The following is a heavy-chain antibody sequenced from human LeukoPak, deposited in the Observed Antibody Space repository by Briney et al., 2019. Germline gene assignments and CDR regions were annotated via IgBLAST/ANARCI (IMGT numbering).Heavy chain of an antibody. J-gene: IGHJ5*02. Sequence: GASVKVSCKASGYTFTSYGISWVRQAPGQGLEWMGIINPSGGSTSYAQKFQGRVTMTGNTSVSTAYMELSSLRSEDTAVYYCARSDWFDPWGQGTLVTVSS. CDR2: INPSGGST. CDR3: ARSDWFDP. CDR1: GYTFTSYG. V-gene: IGHV1-46*01.